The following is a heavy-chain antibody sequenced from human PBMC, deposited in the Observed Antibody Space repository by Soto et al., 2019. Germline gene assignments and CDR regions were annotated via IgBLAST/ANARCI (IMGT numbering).Heavy chain of an antibody. V-gene: IGHV1-69*06. J-gene: IGHJ6*02. CDR2: IIPIFGTA. CDR1: GGTFSSYA. D-gene: IGHD3-3*01. CDR3: ARVNNYDFWSGYYGDYYYGMDV. Sequence: AASVKVSCKASGGTFSSYAISWVRQAPGQGLEWMGGIIPIFGTANYARKFQGRVTITADKSTSTAYMELSSLRSEDTAVYYCARVNNYDFWSGYYGDYYYGMDVWGQGTTVTVSS.